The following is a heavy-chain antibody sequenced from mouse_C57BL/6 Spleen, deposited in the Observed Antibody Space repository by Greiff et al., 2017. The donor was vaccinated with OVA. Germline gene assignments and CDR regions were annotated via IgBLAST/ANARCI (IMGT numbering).Heavy chain of an antibody. CDR3: ARSGGLQYFDY. Sequence: VQLVESGPELVKPGASVKISCKASGYAFSSSWMNWVKQRPGKGLEWIGRIYPGDGDTNYNGKFKGKATLTADKSSSTAYMQLSSLTSEDSAVYFCARSGGLQYFDYWGQGTTLTVSS. D-gene: IGHD2-4*01. J-gene: IGHJ2*01. CDR1: GYAFSSSW. CDR2: IYPGDGDT. V-gene: IGHV1-82*01.